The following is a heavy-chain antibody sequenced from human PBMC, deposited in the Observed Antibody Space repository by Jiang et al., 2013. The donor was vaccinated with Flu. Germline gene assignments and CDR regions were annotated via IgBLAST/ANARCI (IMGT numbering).Heavy chain of an antibody. CDR1: GFTFSSYA. J-gene: IGHJ4*02. CDR3: ARDLKVGGSYTTGFDY. D-gene: IGHD1-26*01. Sequence: AASGFTFSSYAMHWVRQAPGKGLEWVAVISYDGSNKYYADSVKGRFTISRDNSKNTLYLQMNSLRAEDTAVYYCARDLKVGGSYTTGFDYWGQGTLVTVSS. V-gene: IGHV3-30-3*01. CDR2: ISYDGSNK.